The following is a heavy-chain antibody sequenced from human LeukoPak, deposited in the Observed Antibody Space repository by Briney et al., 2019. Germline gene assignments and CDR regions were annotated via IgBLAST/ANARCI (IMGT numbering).Heavy chain of an antibody. Sequence: PSETLSLTCTVSGGSISSSSYYWGWIRQPPGKGLEWIATIHHSGSTNYNPSLKSRVTISVDTSKNQFSLKLSSVTAADTAVYYCARLAVAGMSHFDYWGQGTLVTVSS. V-gene: IGHV4-39*07. CDR1: GGSISSSSYY. CDR2: IHHSGST. D-gene: IGHD6-19*01. CDR3: ARLAVAGMSHFDY. J-gene: IGHJ4*02.